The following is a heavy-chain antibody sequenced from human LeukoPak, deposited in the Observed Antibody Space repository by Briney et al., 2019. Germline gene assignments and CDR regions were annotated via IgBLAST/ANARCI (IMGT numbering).Heavy chain of an antibody. Sequence: GGSLRLSCAASGFTVNSKAMTWVRQAPGKGLEWVSAISGSGGSTYYADSVKGRFTISRDNSKNTLYLQMNSLRAEDTAVYYCARGTIGYCSSTSCYGYYYYYMDVWGKGTTVTISS. V-gene: IGHV3-23*01. J-gene: IGHJ6*03. D-gene: IGHD2-2*01. CDR2: ISGSGGST. CDR3: ARGTIGYCSSTSCYGYYYYYMDV. CDR1: GFTVNSKA.